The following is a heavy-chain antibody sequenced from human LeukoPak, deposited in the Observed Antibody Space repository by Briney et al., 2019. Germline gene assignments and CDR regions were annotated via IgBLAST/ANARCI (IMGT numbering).Heavy chain of an antibody. J-gene: IGHJ4*02. Sequence: PGGSLRLSCAASGFTFDDYAMHWVRQAPGKGLEWVSGISWNSGSIDYADSVKGRFTISRDNAKNSLYLQMNSLRAEDTALYYCAKDARTTVTTFLSPSDYWGQGTLVTVSS. V-gene: IGHV3-9*01. CDR3: AKDARTTVTTFLSPSDY. CDR2: ISWNSGSI. CDR1: GFTFDDYA. D-gene: IGHD4-17*01.